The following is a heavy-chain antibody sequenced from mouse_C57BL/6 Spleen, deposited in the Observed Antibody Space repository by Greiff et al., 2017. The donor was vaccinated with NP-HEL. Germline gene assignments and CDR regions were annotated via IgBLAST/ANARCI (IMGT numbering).Heavy chain of an antibody. V-gene: IGHV5-4*01. D-gene: IGHD2-1*01. CDR1: GFTFSSYA. CDR2: ISDGGSYT. J-gene: IGHJ2*01. Sequence: EVMLVESGGGLVKPGGSLKLSCAASGFTFSSYAMSWVRQTPEKRLEWVATISDGGSYTYYPDNVKGRFTISRDNAKNNLYLQMSHLKSEDTAMYYCARDPYGNPYYFDYWGQGTTLTVSS. CDR3: ARDPYGNPYYFDY.